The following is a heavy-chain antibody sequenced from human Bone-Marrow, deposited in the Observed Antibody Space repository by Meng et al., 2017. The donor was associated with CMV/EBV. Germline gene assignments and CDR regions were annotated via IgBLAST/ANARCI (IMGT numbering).Heavy chain of an antibody. CDR3: ARDGYSSSWYPSTRWFDP. V-gene: IGHV4-39*07. Sequence: SSSSYYWGWIRQPPGKGLEWIGSIYYSGSTYYNPSLKSRVTISVDTSKNQFSLKLSSVTAADTAVYYCARDGYSSSWYPSTRWFDPWGQGTLVTVSS. J-gene: IGHJ5*02. CDR1: SSSSYY. CDR2: IYYSGST. D-gene: IGHD6-13*01.